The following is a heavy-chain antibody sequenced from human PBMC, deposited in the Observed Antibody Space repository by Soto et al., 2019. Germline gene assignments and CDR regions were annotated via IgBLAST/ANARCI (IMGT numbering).Heavy chain of an antibody. CDR1: GASVKSNNW. CDR2: TYGSGTT. V-gene: IGHV4-4*02. J-gene: IGHJ4*02. Sequence: QVQLQESGPRLVKPSGTLSLTCGVSGASVKSNNWCRWVRRSPGTGLERSGETYGSGTTNYNASLESRASISMDQSNNQIALHMISFTVADTAVYYCARHIAVPTTSGFAYWGQGILVTVSS. CDR3: ARHIAVPTTSGFAY. D-gene: IGHD6-19*01.